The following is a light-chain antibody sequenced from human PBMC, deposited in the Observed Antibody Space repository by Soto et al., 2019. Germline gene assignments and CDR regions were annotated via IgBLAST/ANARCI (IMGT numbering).Light chain of an antibody. J-gene: IGKJ3*01. CDR2: AAS. V-gene: IGKV1-39*01. CDR1: QSISSY. Sequence: DIQMTQSPSSLSASVGDRVTITCRASQSISSYLNWYQQKPGKAPKLLIYAASSLQSGVPSRFSGSGSGPDFTLTISSLQPEDFSTYYCQQSYSTPNTFGPGTKVDIK. CDR3: QQSYSTPNT.